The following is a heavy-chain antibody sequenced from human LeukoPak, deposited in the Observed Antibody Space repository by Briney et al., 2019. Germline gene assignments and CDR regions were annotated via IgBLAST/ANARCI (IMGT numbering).Heavy chain of an antibody. Sequence: SSETLSLTCTVSGGSISSYYWSWIRQPAGKGLEWIGRIYTSGSTNYNPSLKSRVTISVDTSKNQFSLKLSSVTAADTAVYYCARVVGSSGWYWFDPWGQGTLVTVSS. D-gene: IGHD6-19*01. CDR1: GGSISSYY. J-gene: IGHJ5*02. CDR2: IYTSGST. V-gene: IGHV4-4*07. CDR3: ARVVGSSGWYWFDP.